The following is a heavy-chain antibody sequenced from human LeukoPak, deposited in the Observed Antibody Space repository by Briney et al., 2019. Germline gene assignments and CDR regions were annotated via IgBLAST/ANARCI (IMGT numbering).Heavy chain of an antibody. J-gene: IGHJ4*02. D-gene: IGHD5-12*01. CDR1: GFTVSSNY. V-gene: IGHV3-53*01. CDR3: ARGGGYSGYDNFDY. Sequence: GGSLRLSCAASGFTVSSNYMSWVRPAPGKGLEWVSVIYSGGSTYYADSVKGRFTISRDNSKNTLYLQMNSLRAEDTAVYYCARGGGYSGYDNFDYWGQGTLVTVSS. CDR2: IYSGGST.